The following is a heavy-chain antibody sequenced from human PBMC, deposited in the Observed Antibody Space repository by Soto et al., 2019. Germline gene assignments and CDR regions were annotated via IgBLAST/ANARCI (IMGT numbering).Heavy chain of an antibody. CDR1: GFTFSSYW. Sequence: PGGALRLSCAASGFTFSSYWMSWVRQAPGKGLEWVANIKQDGSEKYYVDSVKGRFTISRDYAKNSLYLQMNSLRAEDTAVYYCATRDREGAFDIWGQGTMVTVSS. V-gene: IGHV3-7*01. CDR3: ATRDREGAFDI. J-gene: IGHJ3*02. CDR2: IKQDGSEK.